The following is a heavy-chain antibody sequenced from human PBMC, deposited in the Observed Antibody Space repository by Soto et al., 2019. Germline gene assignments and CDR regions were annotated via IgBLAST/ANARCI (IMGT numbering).Heavy chain of an antibody. CDR1: GGSINNHY. CDR3: AREGYSSSSFDN. V-gene: IGHV4-59*11. CDR2: IFFNGFT. J-gene: IGHJ4*02. D-gene: IGHD6-6*01. Sequence: PSETLSLTCAVSGGSINNHYWSWIRQPPGKGLEWIGYIFFNGFTNYNPSLKSRVTMSVDTSKNQFSLNLKSTTAADTAVYYCAREGYSSSSFDNWGQGTLVNVS.